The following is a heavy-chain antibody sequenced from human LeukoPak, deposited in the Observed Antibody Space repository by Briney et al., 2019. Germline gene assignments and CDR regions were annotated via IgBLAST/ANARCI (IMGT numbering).Heavy chain of an antibody. J-gene: IGHJ6*02. Sequence: SETLSLTCTVSGGSISSYYWSWIRQPPGKGLEWIGYIYYSGSTNYNPSLKSQVTISVDTSKNQFSLKLSSVTAADTAVYYCARHEYNYGSGTYYYYGMDVWGQGTTVTVSS. V-gene: IGHV4-59*08. D-gene: IGHD3-10*01. CDR2: IYYSGST. CDR1: GGSISSYY. CDR3: ARHEYNYGSGTYYYYGMDV.